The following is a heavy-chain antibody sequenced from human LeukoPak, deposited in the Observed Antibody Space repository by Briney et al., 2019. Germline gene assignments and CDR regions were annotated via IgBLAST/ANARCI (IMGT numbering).Heavy chain of an antibody. D-gene: IGHD3-10*01. Sequence: TSGGSVRLSCAASGYTFSSYSMTWVRQAPGQGLEWVSSISSSSSYIYYADSVKGRFTISRDNAKNSLYLQMNSLRAEDTAVYYCARDKYYYGSGRGQAYFDYWGQGTLATVSS. CDR2: ISSSSSYI. V-gene: IGHV3-21*01. J-gene: IGHJ4*02. CDR3: ARDKYYYGSGRGQAYFDY. CDR1: GYTFSSYS.